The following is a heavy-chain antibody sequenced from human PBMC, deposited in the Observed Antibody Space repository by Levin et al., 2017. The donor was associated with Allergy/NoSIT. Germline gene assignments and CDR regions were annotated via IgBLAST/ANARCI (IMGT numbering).Heavy chain of an antibody. CDR3: ASGGGYDFWSGYYTDY. Sequence: GGSLRLSCAASGFTFSSYAMHWVRQAPGKGLEWVAVISYDGSNKYYADSVKGRFTISRDNSKNTLYLQMNSLRAEDTAVYYCASGGGYDFWSGYYTDYWGQGTLVTVSS. CDR1: GFTFSSYA. CDR2: ISYDGSNK. V-gene: IGHV3-30-3*01. D-gene: IGHD3-3*01. J-gene: IGHJ4*02.